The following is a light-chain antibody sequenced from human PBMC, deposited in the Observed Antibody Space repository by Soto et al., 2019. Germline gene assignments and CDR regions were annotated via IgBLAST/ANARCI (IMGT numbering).Light chain of an antibody. CDR3: QQYNSYSRT. J-gene: IGKJ1*01. CDR2: KAS. CDR1: QGLSSD. Sequence: DIQMTQSPSSLSASVGDRVTITCRASQGLSSDLAWYQQKPGKVPKLLIYKASSLESGVPSRFSGSGSGTEFTLTISSLQPDDFATYYCQQYNSYSRTFGQGTKVDIK. V-gene: IGKV1-5*03.